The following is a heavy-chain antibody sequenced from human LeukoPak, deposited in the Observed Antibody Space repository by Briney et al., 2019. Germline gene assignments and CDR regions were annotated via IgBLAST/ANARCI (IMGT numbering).Heavy chain of an antibody. CDR3: ASSSSWWLPDYDY. CDR2: ISYDGSNK. V-gene: IGHV3-30-3*01. Sequence: GGSLRLSCAASGFTFSSYAMHWVRQAPGKGLEWVAVISYDGSNKYYADSVKGRFTISRDNSKNTLYLQMNSLRAEDTAVYYCASSSSWWLPDYDYWGQGTLVTVSS. J-gene: IGHJ4*02. D-gene: IGHD6-13*01. CDR1: GFTFSSYA.